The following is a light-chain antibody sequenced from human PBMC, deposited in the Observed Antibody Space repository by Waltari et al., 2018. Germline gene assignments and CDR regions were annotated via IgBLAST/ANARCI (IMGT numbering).Light chain of an antibody. CDR3: QKYNSAPLT. J-gene: IGKJ1*01. Sequence: DIQMTQSPSSLSASVGDRVTITCRASQDISNNLAWYQQKPGKVPKLLIYASSTLQSGVPSRFSGSGSATDFTLTISSLQPEDVATYYCQKYNSAPLTFGQGTKVEIK. CDR2: ASS. CDR1: QDISNN. V-gene: IGKV1-27*01.